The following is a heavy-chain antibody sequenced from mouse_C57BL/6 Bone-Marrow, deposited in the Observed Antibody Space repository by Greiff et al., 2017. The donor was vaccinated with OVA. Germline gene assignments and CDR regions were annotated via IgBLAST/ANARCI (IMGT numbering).Heavy chain of an antibody. J-gene: IGHJ4*01. D-gene: IGHD1-1*01. CDR2: INPNYGTT. CDR1: GYSFTDYN. CDR3: ARGYYGYYYAMDY. Sequence: VQLQQSGPELVKPGASVKISCKASGYSFTDYNMTWVKQSTGKSLEWIGVINPNYGTTSYNQKFKGKATLTVDQSSSTAYMQLNRLTSEDSAVYYCARGYYGYYYAMDYWGQGNSVTVSS. V-gene: IGHV1-39*01.